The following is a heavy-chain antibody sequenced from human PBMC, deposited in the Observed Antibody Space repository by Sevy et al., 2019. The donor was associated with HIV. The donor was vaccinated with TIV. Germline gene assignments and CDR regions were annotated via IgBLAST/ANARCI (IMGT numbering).Heavy chain of an antibody. CDR3: VSLFLSYRSGWSYFDY. V-gene: IGHV3-66*02. D-gene: IGHD6-19*01. J-gene: IGHJ4*02. CDR2: IFSSGST. Sequence: GESLKISCAISGFTVNDKYIIWVRQAPGKGLEWVSVIFSSGSTYYADSAKGRFTISRDNSKNTVDLQMNSVRAEDTAVYYCVSLFLSYRSGWSYFDYWGQETLVTVSS. CDR1: GFTVNDKY.